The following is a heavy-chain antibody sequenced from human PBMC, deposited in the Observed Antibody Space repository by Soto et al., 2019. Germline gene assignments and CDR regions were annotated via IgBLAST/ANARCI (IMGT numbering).Heavy chain of an antibody. CDR1: NGSVSSAAHS. CDR3: ARESRSSRYDGGSSSHYWYFHL. V-gene: IGHV4-30-2*01. Sequence: SETLSLTCTVSNGSVSSAAHSWTWIRQPPGKGLEWIGYIYHSGSTYYNPSLKSRLTISLDRSKNQCSLKLTSLTAADTAVYYCARESRSSRYDGGSSSHYWYFHLWRPATLVT. J-gene: IGHJ2*01. CDR2: IYHSGST. D-gene: IGHD2-15*01.